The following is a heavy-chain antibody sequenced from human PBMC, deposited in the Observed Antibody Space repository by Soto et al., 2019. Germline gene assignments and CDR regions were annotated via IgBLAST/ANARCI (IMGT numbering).Heavy chain of an antibody. J-gene: IGHJ6*03. Sequence: GSLRLSCAASGFTVSSNYVSWVRQAPGKGLDWVSLITSGGSTYYAGSVKGRLTISRENYKNTLFLQMNSLRAEDTDVYYCAREDVHCSGGRCYGVHMDVWGKGTTVTVSS. CDR3: AREDVHCSGGRCYGVHMDV. V-gene: IGHV3-66*01. CDR1: GFTVSSNY. D-gene: IGHD2-15*01. CDR2: ITSGGST.